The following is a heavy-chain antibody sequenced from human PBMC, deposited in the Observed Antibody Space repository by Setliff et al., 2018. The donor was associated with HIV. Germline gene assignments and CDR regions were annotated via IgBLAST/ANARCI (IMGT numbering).Heavy chain of an antibody. CDR3: ARVLSSGYAGPFDS. CDR2: INYDGKT. J-gene: IGHJ5*01. D-gene: IGHD3-22*01. Sequence: SETLSLTCTVSGGSISTHHWSWIRQPPGKGLEWIGQINYDGKTNYNPSLKSRVTVSVDKSKDQLSLNLNSVTAADTAVYFCARVLSSGYAGPFDSWGQGTLVNV. V-gene: IGHV4-59*11. CDR1: GGSISTHH.